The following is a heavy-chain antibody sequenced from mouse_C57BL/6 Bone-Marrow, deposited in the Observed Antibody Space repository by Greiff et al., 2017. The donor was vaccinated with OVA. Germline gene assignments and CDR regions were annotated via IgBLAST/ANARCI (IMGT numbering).Heavy chain of an antibody. Sequence: VQLKQPGAELVRPGSSVKLSCKASGYTFTSYWMDWVKQRPGQGLEWIGNIYPSDSETHYNHKFKDKATLTVDKSSSTAYMQLSSLTSEDTAVDDCARRGITTVVAYYFDDWGKGTTLTVSS. CDR2: IYPSDSET. V-gene: IGHV1-61*01. CDR1: GYTFTSYW. J-gene: IGHJ2*01. D-gene: IGHD1-1*01. CDR3: ARRGITTVVAYYFDD.